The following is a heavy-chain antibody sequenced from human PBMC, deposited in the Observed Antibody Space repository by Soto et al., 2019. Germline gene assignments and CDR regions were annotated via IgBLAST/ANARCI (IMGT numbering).Heavy chain of an antibody. CDR2: IDHSGST. CDR3: ARERSTGNNLITYYYYMDF. CDR1: GGSFSGYY. Sequence: PSETLSLTCAVYGGSFSGYYWNWIRQPPGKGLEWIGEIDHSGSTNYNASLKSRVTISVDASKNQFSLKLSSVTAADTAVYYCARERSTGNNLITYYYYMDFWGTGTTVTVSS. D-gene: IGHD3-10*01. V-gene: IGHV4-34*01. J-gene: IGHJ6*03.